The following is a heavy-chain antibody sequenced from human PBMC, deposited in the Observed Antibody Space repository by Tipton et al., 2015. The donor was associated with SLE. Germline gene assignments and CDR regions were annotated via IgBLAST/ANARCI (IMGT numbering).Heavy chain of an antibody. Sequence: QSGAEVKKPGASVKVSCKASGYTFTGYYMHWVRQAPGQGLEWMGWINPNSGGTNYAQKFQGRVTMTRDTSISTVYMELSRLRSDDTAVYYCARGGDIVLMVYESPDYWGQGTLVTVSS. CDR3: ARGGDIVLMVYESPDY. V-gene: IGHV1-2*02. CDR1: GYTFTGYY. D-gene: IGHD2-8*01. CDR2: INPNSGGT. J-gene: IGHJ4*02.